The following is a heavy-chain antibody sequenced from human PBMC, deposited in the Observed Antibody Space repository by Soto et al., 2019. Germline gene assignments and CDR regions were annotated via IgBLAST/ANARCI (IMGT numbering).Heavy chain of an antibody. J-gene: IGHJ6*02. V-gene: IGHV3-66*01. CDR1: GFTVSSDY. CDR2: IYSAGNT. Sequence: EVQLVESGGDLVQPGGSLRLSCAASGFTVSSDYMSWVRQAPGKRLEWISIIYSAGNTYYADSVKGRFTISRDNSKNTLYSQMNSLGSEDTAVYYCARDFVVGGPTINYYYGMDVWGQGTTVTVSS. CDR3: ARDFVVGGPTINYYYGMDV. D-gene: IGHD1-26*01.